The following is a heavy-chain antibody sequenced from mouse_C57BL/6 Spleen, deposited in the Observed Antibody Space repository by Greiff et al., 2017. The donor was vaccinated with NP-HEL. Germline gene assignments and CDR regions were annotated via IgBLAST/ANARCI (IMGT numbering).Heavy chain of an antibody. CDR3: ARRGYDKNYAMDY. D-gene: IGHD2-14*01. CDR1: GYTFTSYW. Sequence: VQLQQSGAELVKPGASVKLSCKASGYTFTSYWMHWVKQRPGQGLEWIGMIHPNSGSTNYNEKFKSKATLTVDKSSSTAYMQLSSLTSEDSAVYYCARRGYDKNYAMDYWGQGTSVTVSS. V-gene: IGHV1-64*01. CDR2: IHPNSGST. J-gene: IGHJ4*01.